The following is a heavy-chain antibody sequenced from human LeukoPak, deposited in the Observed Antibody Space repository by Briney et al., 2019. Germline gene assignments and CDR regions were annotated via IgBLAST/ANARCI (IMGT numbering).Heavy chain of an antibody. V-gene: IGHV1-8*01. J-gene: IGHJ5*02. CDR1: GYTFTSYD. Sequence: ASVKVSCKASGYTFTSYDINWVRQATGQGREWMGWMNPNSGNTGYAQKFQGRVTMTRNTSISTAYMERSSLRSEDTAVYYCARGRPKAAALPSLPFDPWGQGTLVTVSS. D-gene: IGHD6-13*01. CDR2: MNPNSGNT. CDR3: ARGRPKAAALPSLPFDP.